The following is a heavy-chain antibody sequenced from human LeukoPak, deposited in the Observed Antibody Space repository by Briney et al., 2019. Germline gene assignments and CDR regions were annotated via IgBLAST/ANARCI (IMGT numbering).Heavy chain of an antibody. V-gene: IGHV1-46*01. Sequence: ASVKVSCKASGYTFTSYYMHWVRQAPGQGLEWMGIINPSGGSTSYAQKFQGRVTMTRDMSTSTVYMELSSLRAEDTAVYYCAKGRVRPQDWFDPWGQGTLVTVSS. J-gene: IGHJ5*02. CDR3: AKGRVRPQDWFDP. CDR1: GYTFTSYY. CDR2: INPSGGST. D-gene: IGHD3-10*01.